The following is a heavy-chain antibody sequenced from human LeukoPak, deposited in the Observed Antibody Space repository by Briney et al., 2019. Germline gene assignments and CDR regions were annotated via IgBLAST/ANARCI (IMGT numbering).Heavy chain of an antibody. CDR3: ARDHPSSSPWDGYNYGAWFDP. V-gene: IGHV4-39*07. Sequence: SETLSLTCTVSGGSNSSSNFCRGWSRQPPRKGVEWTGTFCYNGNIYFSPSLKSRVTGSVHTSKNQFSLKLSSVTAADTAVYYCARDHPSSSPWDGYNYGAWFDPSGQGTPVTVS. CDR1: GGSNSSSNFC. D-gene: IGHD5-24*01. CDR2: FCYNGNI. J-gene: IGHJ5*02.